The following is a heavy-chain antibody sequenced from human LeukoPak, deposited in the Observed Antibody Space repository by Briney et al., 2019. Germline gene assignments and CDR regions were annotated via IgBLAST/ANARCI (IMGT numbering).Heavy chain of an antibody. CDR2: ISGSGGST. D-gene: IGHD3-10*01. V-gene: IGHV3-23*01. Sequence: PGGSLRLSCAASGFTFSSYAMSWVRQAPGKGLEWVSAISGSGGSTYYADSVKGRFTISRDNSKNTLYLQMNSLRAEDTAVYYCANMNYYGSGSYYNDGYFQHWGQGTLVTVSS. CDR1: GFTFSSYA. CDR3: ANMNYYGSGSYYNDGYFQH. J-gene: IGHJ1*01.